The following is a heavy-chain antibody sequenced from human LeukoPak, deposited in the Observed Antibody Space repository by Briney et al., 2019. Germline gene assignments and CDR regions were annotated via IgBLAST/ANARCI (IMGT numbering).Heavy chain of an antibody. D-gene: IGHD6-19*01. V-gene: IGHV4-34*01. CDR3: AKGLRDTSGWWGWFDP. CDR2: INHSGDT. CDR1: GEGLSDYY. Sequence: SETLSLTCAVYGEGLSDYYWSWIRQPPGKGLEWIGEINHSGDTNYNPSLKSRVIISVDTSKNQFSLKLTSVTAADTAVYYCAKGLRDTSGWWGWFDPWGQGTQVTVSS. J-gene: IGHJ5*02.